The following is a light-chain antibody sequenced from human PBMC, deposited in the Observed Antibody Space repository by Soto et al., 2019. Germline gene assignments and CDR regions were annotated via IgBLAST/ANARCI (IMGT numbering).Light chain of an antibody. J-gene: IGKJ5*01. CDR1: QSVYSSY. Sequence: EIVLTQSPGTLSLSPGERATLSCRASQSVYSSYLSWYQQKPGQAPRLLIYGASSRATDIPARFSGSESGTDFTLTISRLEPEDFAVYYCQQYGSSPITFGQGTRLEIK. CDR2: GAS. V-gene: IGKV3-20*01. CDR3: QQYGSSPIT.